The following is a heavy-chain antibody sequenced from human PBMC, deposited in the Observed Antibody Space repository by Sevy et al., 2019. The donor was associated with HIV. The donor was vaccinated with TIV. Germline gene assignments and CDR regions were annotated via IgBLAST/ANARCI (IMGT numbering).Heavy chain of an antibody. CDR1: GFTFSTYA. CDR2: ISDSGYST. J-gene: IGHJ6*02. CDR3: AKDWFYYYYGMDV. Sequence: GGSLRLSCVASGFTFSTYAMNWVRQAPGKGLEWVSVISDSGYSTNYADFVKGWFTISRDNSKNTLYLQMNSLRAEDTAVYYCAKDWFYYYYGMDVWGQGTTVTVSS. D-gene: IGHD3-10*01. V-gene: IGHV3-23*01.